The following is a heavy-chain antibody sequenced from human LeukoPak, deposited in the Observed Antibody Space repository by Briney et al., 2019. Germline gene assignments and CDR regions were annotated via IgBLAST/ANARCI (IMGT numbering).Heavy chain of an antibody. D-gene: IGHD6-19*01. J-gene: IGHJ4*02. Sequence: GGSLRLSCAASGFTVSSNYMSWVRQAPGKGLEWVSVIYSGGSTYYADSVKGRFTISRDNSKNTLYLQMNSLRAEDTAVYYCARGRGSGWYGAFDCWGQGTLVTVSS. CDR3: ARGRGSGWYGAFDC. CDR2: IYSGGST. V-gene: IGHV3-66*01. CDR1: GFTVSSNY.